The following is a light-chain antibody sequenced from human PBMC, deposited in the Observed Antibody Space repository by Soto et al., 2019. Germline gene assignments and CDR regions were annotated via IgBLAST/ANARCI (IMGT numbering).Light chain of an antibody. J-gene: IGKJ4*01. CDR3: QQYDHVSPFT. CDR1: QDISSW. Sequence: DIQMTQSPSSLSASIGDRVTITCRASQDISSWLAWYQQKPGKAPKFLIYKASTLQQGVPSRFSGSGFGTEFTLTISGLQPDDFAIYYCQQYDHVSPFTFGGGTKVDIK. CDR2: KAS. V-gene: IGKV1-5*03.